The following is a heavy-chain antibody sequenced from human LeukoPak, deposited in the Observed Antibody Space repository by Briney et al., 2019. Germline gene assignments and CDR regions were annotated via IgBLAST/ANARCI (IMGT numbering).Heavy chain of an antibody. CDR3: ARRARWFGELLGDYFDY. J-gene: IGHJ4*02. CDR2: IYYSGST. Sequence: SETLSLTCTVSGGSISSSSYYWGWIRQPPGKGLEWIGSIYYSGSTYYNPSLKSRVTISVDTSKNHFSLKLSSVTAADTAVYYCARRARWFGELLGDYFDYWGQGTLVTVSS. V-gene: IGHV4-39*02. D-gene: IGHD3-10*01. CDR1: GGSISSSSYY.